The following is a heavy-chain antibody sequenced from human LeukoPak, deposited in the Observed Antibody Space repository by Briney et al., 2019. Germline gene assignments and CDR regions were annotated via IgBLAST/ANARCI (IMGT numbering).Heavy chain of an antibody. D-gene: IGHD2-2*01. CDR1: GYTFTSYG. V-gene: IGHV1-18*01. Sequence: ASVKVSCKASGYTFTSYGISWVRQAPGQGLEWMGWISAYNGNTNYAQKLQGRVTMTADTSTSTAYMELRSLRSDDTAVYYCARDGGEYQLPDVSYYYYMDVWGKGTTVTVSS. J-gene: IGHJ6*03. CDR3: ARDGGEYQLPDVSYYYYMDV. CDR2: ISAYNGNT.